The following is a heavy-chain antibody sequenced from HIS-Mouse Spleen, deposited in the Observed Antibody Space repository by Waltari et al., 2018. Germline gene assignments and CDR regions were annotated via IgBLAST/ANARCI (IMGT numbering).Heavy chain of an antibody. CDR1: GYTFTGYY. Sequence: QVQLVQSGAEVKKPGASVKVSCKASGYTFTGYYMHWVRQAPGQGLEWMGWNNPNRGSTNYAQRFQGRVTMTRDTSISTAYMELSRLRSDDTAVYYCARDVKPRWFDPWGQGTLVTVSS. J-gene: IGHJ5*02. V-gene: IGHV1-2*02. CDR3: ARDVKPRWFDP. CDR2: NNPNRGST.